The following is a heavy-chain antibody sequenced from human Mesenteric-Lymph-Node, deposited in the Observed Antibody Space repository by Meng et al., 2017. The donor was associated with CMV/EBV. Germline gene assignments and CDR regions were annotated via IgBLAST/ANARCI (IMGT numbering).Heavy chain of an antibody. V-gene: IGHV1-69*05. D-gene: IGHD1-26*01. CDR3: ARDTLRGSYFDY. J-gene: IGHJ4*02. Sequence: VKVSCKASGGTFSSYAISWVRQAPGQGLEWMGGIIPIFGTANYAQKFQGRVTITTDESTSTAYMELSSLRSEDTAVYYCARDTLRGSYFDYWGQGTLVTVSS. CDR1: GGTFSSYA. CDR2: IIPIFGTA.